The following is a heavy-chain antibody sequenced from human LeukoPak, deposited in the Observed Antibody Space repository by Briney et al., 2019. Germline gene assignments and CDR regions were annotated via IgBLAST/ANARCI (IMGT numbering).Heavy chain of an antibody. J-gene: IGHJ6*03. CDR1: GYTFTSYY. CDR3: ARDLTAYCSSTSCYPYYYYYYMDV. D-gene: IGHD2-2*01. CDR2: INSSGGST. Sequence: ASVKVSCKASGYTFTSYYMHWVRQAPGQGLEWMGVINSSGGSTSYAQKFQGGVTMTRDTSTSTVYMELSSLRSEDTAVYYCARDLTAYCSSTSCYPYYYYYYMDVWGKGTTVTVSS. V-gene: IGHV1-46*03.